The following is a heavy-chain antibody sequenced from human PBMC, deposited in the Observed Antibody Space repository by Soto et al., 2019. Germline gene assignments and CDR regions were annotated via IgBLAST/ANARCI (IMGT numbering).Heavy chain of an antibody. CDR2: IYYTGTT. J-gene: IGHJ6*02. D-gene: IGHD4-17*01. V-gene: IGHV4-59*01. Sequence: QLQLQESGPGQVTPSETLSLTCTVSSGSISSYYWSWVRQSPGRGLEWIGHIYYTGTTNYNPSLKSRVSISIDTSKIQFSLKVTSVTAADTAVYYCAKDSTVTTSLYFYYYGFDVWGQGTTVTVSS. CDR3: AKDSTVTTSLYFYYYGFDV. CDR1: SGSISSYY.